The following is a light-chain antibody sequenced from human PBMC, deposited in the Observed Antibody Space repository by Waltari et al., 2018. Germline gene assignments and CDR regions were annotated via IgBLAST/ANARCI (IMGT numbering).Light chain of an antibody. CDR2: DAS. CDR1: QSVRSY. CDR3: QQRSNWLT. Sequence: EIVLTQSPATLSLSPGERAPLSCRASQSVRSYLAWYQQKPGQAPRLLIYDASNRATGVPARFSGSGSGTDFTLIISSLEPEDFAVYYCQQRSNWLTFGGGTKVEI. V-gene: IGKV3-11*01. J-gene: IGKJ4*01.